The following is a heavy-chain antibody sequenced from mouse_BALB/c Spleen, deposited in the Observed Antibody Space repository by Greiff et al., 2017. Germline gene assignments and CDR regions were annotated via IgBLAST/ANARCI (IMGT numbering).Heavy chain of an antibody. J-gene: IGHJ2*01. Sequence: VQLQQSGAELVRPGASVKLSCTASGFNINDYYMHWVKQRPEQGLEWIGWIDPENGDTEYAPKFQGKATMTADTSSNTAYLQLSSLTSEDTAVYYCNAGTTVVEDYWGQGTTLTVAA. CDR3: NAGTTVVEDY. D-gene: IGHD1-1*01. CDR2: IDPENGDT. CDR1: GFNINDYY. V-gene: IGHV14-4*02.